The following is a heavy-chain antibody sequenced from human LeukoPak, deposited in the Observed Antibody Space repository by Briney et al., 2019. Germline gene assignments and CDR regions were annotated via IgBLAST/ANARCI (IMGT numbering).Heavy chain of an antibody. CDR1: GFTFSSYN. Sequence: PGGSLRLSXAASGFTFSSYNMNWVRQSPGKGLEWVSYITSSTTTIYYADSVKGRFTISRDNAKNSLYLQMNSLRAEDTAVYYCAREVGYCSSTSCSTILDYWGQGTLVTVSS. D-gene: IGHD2-2*01. CDR2: ITSSTTTI. CDR3: AREVGYCSSTSCSTILDY. V-gene: IGHV3-48*01. J-gene: IGHJ4*02.